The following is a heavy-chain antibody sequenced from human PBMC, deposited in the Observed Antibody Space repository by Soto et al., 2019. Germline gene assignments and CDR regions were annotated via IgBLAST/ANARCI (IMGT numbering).Heavy chain of an antibody. CDR2: IYYSGST. Sequence: PSETLSLTCTVSGGSISSGGYYWSWIRQHPGKGLEWIGYIYYSGSTYYNPSLKSRVTVSVDTSKNQFSLKLSSVTAADTAVYYCAIPSSWYDAFDIWGQGTMVTVSS. CDR1: GGSISSGGYY. D-gene: IGHD6-13*01. CDR3: AIPSSWYDAFDI. J-gene: IGHJ3*02. V-gene: IGHV4-31*03.